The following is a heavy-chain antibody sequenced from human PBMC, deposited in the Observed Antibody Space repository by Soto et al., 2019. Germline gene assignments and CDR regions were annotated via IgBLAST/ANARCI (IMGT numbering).Heavy chain of an antibody. Sequence: SETLTLTCAVYGGSVNGYYWNWIRQPPGKGLEWIGEINHTGGTHYNPSLKSRVTMSVDTSKNQFSLRLSSVTAADTAIYYCATCITLFGLLIPTFDPWGHGTPVTVSP. V-gene: IGHV4-34*01. CDR1: GGSVNGYY. D-gene: IGHD3-3*01. CDR2: INHTGGT. CDR3: ATCITLFGLLIPTFDP. J-gene: IGHJ5*02.